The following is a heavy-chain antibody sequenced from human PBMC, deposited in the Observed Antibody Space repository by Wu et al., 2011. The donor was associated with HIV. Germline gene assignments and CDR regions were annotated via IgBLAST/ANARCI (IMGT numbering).Heavy chain of an antibody. D-gene: IGHD3-16*01. V-gene: IGHV4-38-2*02. J-gene: IGHJ4*02. Sequence: QVQLRESGPGLLKPSETLSLTCAVSGSSLRNDYYWGWIRQPPGKGLEWIATVHQSGSTYYNPSLKSRIAMSVDTSKNQLSLKLTSVTAADTAVYYCAREGGYEGATVHFPNWGQGTLVIVSS. CDR2: VHQSGST. CDR1: GSSLRNDYY. CDR3: AREGGYEGATVHFPN.